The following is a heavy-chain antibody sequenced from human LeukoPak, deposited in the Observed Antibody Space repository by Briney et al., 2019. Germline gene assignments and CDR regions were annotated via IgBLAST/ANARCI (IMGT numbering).Heavy chain of an antibody. V-gene: IGHV3-30*18. D-gene: IGHD3/OR15-3a*01. CDR1: GFTFSNSG. J-gene: IGHJ4*02. CDR3: AKERGQGLLDPLLAS. Sequence: RSGGSLRLSCAASGFTFSNSGMHWVRQAPGKGLQWVALISYDGSNKYYGDSVKGRFTISRDTSKNTLYLQMNSLRAEDTAVYYCAKERGQGLLDPLLASWGQGTLVTVSS. CDR2: ISYDGSNK.